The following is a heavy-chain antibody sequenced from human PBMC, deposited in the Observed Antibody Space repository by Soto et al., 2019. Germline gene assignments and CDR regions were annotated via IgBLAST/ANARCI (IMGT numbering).Heavy chain of an antibody. CDR1: GVTVSTNY. CDR3: ARVYYYGMDV. CDR2: LFPDGRA. Sequence: XGSLRLSCSAAGVTVSTNYLTWVRQAPGKGLTWVSVLFPDGRADYADSVKGRFTISTDNSKNSVYLQMNSLRAGDTAVYYCARVYYYGMDVWGQGTTVTVSS. J-gene: IGHJ6*02. V-gene: IGHV3-53*01.